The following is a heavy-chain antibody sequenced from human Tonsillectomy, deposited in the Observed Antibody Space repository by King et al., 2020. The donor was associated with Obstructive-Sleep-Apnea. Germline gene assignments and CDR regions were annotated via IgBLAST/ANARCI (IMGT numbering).Heavy chain of an antibody. CDR1: GYTFTDYY. CDR3: VRDGGGGYKGQRAYYFDY. J-gene: IGHJ4*02. D-gene: IGHD3-16*01. CDR2: VSPKSGGT. V-gene: IGHV1-2*02. Sequence: QLVQSGAEVKKPGASVKVSCKASGYTFTDYYIHWVRQAPGQGLEWVGWVSPKSGGTDYAPRFQGRVTMTRDTSISTVYMELSRLRSDDTAVYYCVRDGGGGYKGQRAYYFDYWGQGTLVTVSS.